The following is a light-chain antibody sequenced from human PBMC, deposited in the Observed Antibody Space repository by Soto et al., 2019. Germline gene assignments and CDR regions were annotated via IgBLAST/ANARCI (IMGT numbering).Light chain of an antibody. CDR1: SSDVGGYNY. V-gene: IGLV2-8*01. CDR2: EVS. Sequence: QSALTQPPSASGSPGQSVTISCTGTSSDVGGYNYVSWYQQHPGKAPKLMISEVSKRPSGVPDRVPGSKSGNTASLTVSGLQAEDEADYYCSSFAGNNNLVFGGGTKLNVL. CDR3: SSFAGNNNLV. J-gene: IGLJ2*01.